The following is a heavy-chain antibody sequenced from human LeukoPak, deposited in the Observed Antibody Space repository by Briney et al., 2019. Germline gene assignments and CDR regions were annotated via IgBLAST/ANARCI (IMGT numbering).Heavy chain of an antibody. Sequence: SETLSLTCTVSGGSISSYYWSWIRQPPGKGLEWIGEINHSGSTNYNPSLKSRVTISVDTSKNQFSLKLSSVTAADTAVYYCARDKSIVRMGAFDIWGQGTMVTVSS. D-gene: IGHD3-16*02. CDR3: ARDKSIVRMGAFDI. J-gene: IGHJ3*02. V-gene: IGHV4-34*01. CDR1: GGSISSYY. CDR2: INHSGST.